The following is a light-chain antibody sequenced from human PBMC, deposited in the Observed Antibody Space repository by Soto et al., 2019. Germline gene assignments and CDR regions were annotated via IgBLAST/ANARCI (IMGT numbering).Light chain of an antibody. J-gene: IGKJ5*01. CDR1: QSISSY. Sequence: DIQMTQSTSSLSASVGDRVTITCRASQSISSYLNWYQQKPGKAPKLLIYAASSLQSGVPPRLSGSGSGTDFTLTISSLQPADFATYYCQQSYSTLGITFGQGTRLEIK. V-gene: IGKV1-39*01. CDR3: QQSYSTLGIT. CDR2: AAS.